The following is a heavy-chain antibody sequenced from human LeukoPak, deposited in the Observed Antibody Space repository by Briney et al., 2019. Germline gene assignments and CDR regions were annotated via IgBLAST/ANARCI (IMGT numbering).Heavy chain of an antibody. Sequence: GGSLRLSCAASAFTFSSYGMSWVRQAPGKGLEWVSAISGSGGSTYYADSVKGRFTISRDNSKNTLYLQMNSLRAEDTAVYYCATTPDIVVVVAATSDYWGQGTLVTVSS. CDR2: ISGSGGST. CDR1: AFTFSSYG. V-gene: IGHV3-23*01. J-gene: IGHJ4*02. D-gene: IGHD2-15*01. CDR3: ATTPDIVVVVAATSDY.